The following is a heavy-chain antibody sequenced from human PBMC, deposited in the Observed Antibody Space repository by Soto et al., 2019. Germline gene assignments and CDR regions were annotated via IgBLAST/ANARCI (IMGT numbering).Heavy chain of an antibody. CDR1: GLPSDDLA. D-gene: IGHD2-15*01. V-gene: IGHV3-49*03. J-gene: IGHJ1*01. CDR2: IRNQSYQDTT. Sequence: LRLSCTGSGLPSDDLAINWLRPAGGKGLEWGGLIRNQSYQDTTEYAAALKGRFTISTDTSNGIAHLEMNSLNIEASAVYYCRGAETPGPAQFSRRWRQG. CDR3: RGAETPGPAQFSRR.